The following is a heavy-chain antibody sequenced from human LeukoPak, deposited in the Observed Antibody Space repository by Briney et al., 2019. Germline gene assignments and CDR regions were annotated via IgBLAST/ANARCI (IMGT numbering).Heavy chain of an antibody. Sequence: GGSLRLSCAASGFTFSSYSMNWVRQAPGKGLEWVSSIGSSSSYIYYADSVKGRFTISRDNSKNTLYLQMNSLRAEDTAVYYCAKDHEQWLVRESYFDYWGQGTLVTVSS. J-gene: IGHJ4*02. D-gene: IGHD6-19*01. CDR2: IGSSSSYI. V-gene: IGHV3-21*01. CDR3: AKDHEQWLVRESYFDY. CDR1: GFTFSSYS.